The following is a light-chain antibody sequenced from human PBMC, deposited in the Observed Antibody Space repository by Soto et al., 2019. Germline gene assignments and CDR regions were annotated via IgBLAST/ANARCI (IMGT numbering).Light chain of an antibody. CDR2: GAS. Sequence: EIVLTQSPGTLSLSPGERATLSCRASQSISSNYLAWYQQKPGQAPRLLIYGASSRANGIPDRFGGSGSGTDFTLTISRLEPEDFAVFYCQQYGSSPLTFGGGTKVEIK. V-gene: IGKV3-20*01. CDR3: QQYGSSPLT. J-gene: IGKJ4*01. CDR1: QSISSNY.